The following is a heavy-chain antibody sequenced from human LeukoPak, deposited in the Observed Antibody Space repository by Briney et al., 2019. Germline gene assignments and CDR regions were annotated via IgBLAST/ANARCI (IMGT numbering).Heavy chain of an antibody. CDR2: IKQDGSEK. V-gene: IGHV3-7*01. J-gene: IGHJ4*02. D-gene: IGHD5-18*01. Sequence: PGGSLRLSCAASGFTFSSYWMSWVRQAPGKGLEWVANIKQDGSEKYYVDSVKGRFTISRDNAKNSLYLQMNSLRAEDTAVYYCARGLSGVSGYTYGRGIDYWGQGTLVTVSS. CDR3: ARGLSGVSGYTYGRGIDY. CDR1: GFTFSSYW.